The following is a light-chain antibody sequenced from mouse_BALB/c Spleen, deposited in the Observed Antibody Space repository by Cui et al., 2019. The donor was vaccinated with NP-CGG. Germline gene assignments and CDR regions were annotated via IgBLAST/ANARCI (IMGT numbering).Light chain of an antibody. J-gene: IGLJ1*01. CDR2: GTN. CDR3: ALWYSNHWV. Sequence: QAAVTQESAPTTSPGETVTLTCRSSTRAVTINNYANWVQEKPNHLFTGLIGGTNNRVPGVPARFSGSLIGDKAALTITGAQTEDEAIYFCALWYSNHWVFGGGAKLTVL. CDR1: TRAVTINNY. V-gene: IGLV1*01.